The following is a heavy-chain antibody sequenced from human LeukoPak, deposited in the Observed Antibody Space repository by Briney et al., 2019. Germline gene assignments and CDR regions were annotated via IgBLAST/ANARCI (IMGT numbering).Heavy chain of an antibody. D-gene: IGHD2/OR15-2a*01. J-gene: IGHJ4*02. CDR2: IYYSAST. CDR3: ARGEYGLFDY. Sequence: PSETLALTCTVSGGSITGGSYYWSWIRQPPGKGREWIGYIYYSASTKFNLSLKSRVTISVDTSKNQLSLKLSSVTAADTAVYYCARGEYGLFDYWGQGTLVTVSS. V-gene: IGHV4-61*01. CDR1: GGSITGGSYY.